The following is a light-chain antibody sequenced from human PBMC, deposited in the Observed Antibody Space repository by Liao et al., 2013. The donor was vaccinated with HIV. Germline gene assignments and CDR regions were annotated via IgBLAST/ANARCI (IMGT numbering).Light chain of an antibody. CDR3: QSADSSGTYVI. J-gene: IGLJ2*01. CDR2: KDN. Sequence: SYELTQPPSVSVSPGQTARITCSGDALPKQYAYWYQQKPGQAPVLVIYKDNERPSGIPERFSGSSSGTTATLTISGVQAEDEADYYCQSADSSGTYVIFGGGTKLTVL. V-gene: IGLV3-25*03. CDR1: ALPKQY.